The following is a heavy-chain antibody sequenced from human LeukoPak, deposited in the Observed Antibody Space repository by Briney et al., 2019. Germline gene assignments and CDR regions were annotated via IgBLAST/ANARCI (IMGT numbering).Heavy chain of an antibody. CDR3: ASSGYYYGEIDY. J-gene: IGHJ4*02. Sequence: PSETLSLTCTVSGYSISSGYYWGWIRQPPGKGLEWIGSIYHSGSTYYNPSLKSRVTISVDTSKNQFSLKLSSVTAADTAVYYCASSGYYYGEIDYWGQGTLVTVSS. CDR1: GYSISSGYY. V-gene: IGHV4-38-2*02. CDR2: IYHSGST. D-gene: IGHD3-22*01.